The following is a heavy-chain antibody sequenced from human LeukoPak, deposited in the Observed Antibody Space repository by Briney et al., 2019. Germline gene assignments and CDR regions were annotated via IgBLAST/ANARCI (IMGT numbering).Heavy chain of an antibody. CDR2: TYYSGST. V-gene: IGHV4-59*01. Sequence: SETLSLTCTVSGGSISSYYWSWIRQPPGKGLEWIGYTYYSGSTNYNPSLKSRVTISVDTSKNQFSLKLSSVTAADTAVYYCARDSTNLDYWGQGTLVTVSS. CDR3: ARDSTNLDY. D-gene: IGHD5-24*01. CDR1: GGSISSYY. J-gene: IGHJ4*02.